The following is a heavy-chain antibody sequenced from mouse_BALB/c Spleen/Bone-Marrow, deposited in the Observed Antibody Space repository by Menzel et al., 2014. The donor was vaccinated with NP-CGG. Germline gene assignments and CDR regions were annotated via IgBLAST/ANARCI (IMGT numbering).Heavy chain of an antibody. V-gene: IGHV1-80*01. Sequence: VHLVESGAELVRPGSSVKISCKASGYAFSSYWMNWVKQRPGQGLEWIGQIYPGDGDTNYNGKFKGKATLTADKSSSTAYMQLSSLTSEDSAVYFCARRDGSTYYYAMDYWGQGTSVTVSS. CDR3: ARRDGSTYYYAMDY. J-gene: IGHJ4*01. CDR1: GYAFSSYW. D-gene: IGHD1-1*01. CDR2: IYPGDGDT.